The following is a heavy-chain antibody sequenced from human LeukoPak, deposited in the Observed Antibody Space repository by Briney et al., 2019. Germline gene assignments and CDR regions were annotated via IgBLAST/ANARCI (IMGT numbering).Heavy chain of an antibody. CDR2: ISYDGSNK. CDR3: ARDGPYCTNGICYRKYYFDY. J-gene: IGHJ4*02. CDR1: GFTFSSYA. V-gene: IGHV3-30*14. D-gene: IGHD2-8*01. Sequence: GGSLRLSCAASGFTFSSYAMHWVRQAPGKGLEWVAVISYDGSNKYYADSVKGRFTISRDNSKNTLYLQMNSLRAEDTAVYYCARDGPYCTNGICYRKYYFDYWGQGTLVTVSS.